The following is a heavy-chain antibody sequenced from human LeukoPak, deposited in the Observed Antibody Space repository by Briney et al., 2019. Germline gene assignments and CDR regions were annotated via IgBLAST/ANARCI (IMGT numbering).Heavy chain of an antibody. CDR2: ISAYNGNT. D-gene: IGHD4-17*01. Sequence: ASVKVSCKASGYTFTSYGISWVRQAPGQGLEWMGWISAYNGNTNYAQKLQGRVTVTTDTSTSTAYMELRSLRPDDTAVYYCARISMNDYGDYGIYYGMDVWGQGTTVTVSS. CDR1: GYTFTSYG. CDR3: ARISMNDYGDYGIYYGMDV. V-gene: IGHV1-18*01. J-gene: IGHJ6*02.